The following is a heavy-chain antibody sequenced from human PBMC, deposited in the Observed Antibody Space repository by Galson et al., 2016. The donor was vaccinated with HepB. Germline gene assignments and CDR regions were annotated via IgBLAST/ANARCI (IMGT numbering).Heavy chain of an antibody. Sequence: SLRLSCAASGFMFSSHGMHWVRQAPGKGLEWVAVIWYDGSGKFYADSVRGRFTISRDNSKNTVYLQMNSLRDEDTAVYYCAREKGSTANTFCFDYWGQGTLVTVST. CDR3: AREKGSTANTFCFDY. J-gene: IGHJ4*02. CDR2: IWYDGSGK. CDR1: GFMFSSHG. V-gene: IGHV3-33*01. D-gene: IGHD2/OR15-2a*01.